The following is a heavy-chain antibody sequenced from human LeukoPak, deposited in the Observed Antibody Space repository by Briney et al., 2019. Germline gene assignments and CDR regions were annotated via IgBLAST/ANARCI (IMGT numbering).Heavy chain of an antibody. Sequence: PGGSLRLSCAASGFTFSSYGMHWVRQAPGKGLEWVAFIRYDGSNKYYADSVNGRFTISRDNSKNTLYLQMNSLRAEDTAVYYCAKDYSLVPAATIDYWGQGTLVTVSS. CDR1: GFTFSSYG. CDR3: AKDYSLVPAATIDY. V-gene: IGHV3-30*02. D-gene: IGHD2-2*01. CDR2: IRYDGSNK. J-gene: IGHJ4*02.